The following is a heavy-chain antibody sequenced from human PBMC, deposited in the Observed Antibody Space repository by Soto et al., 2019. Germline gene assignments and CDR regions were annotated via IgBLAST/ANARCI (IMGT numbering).Heavy chain of an antibody. V-gene: IGHV4-34*01. J-gene: IGHJ6*02. CDR2: INHSGST. CDR3: ARTEGYYGMDV. Sequence: QPLPWGLGWIGEINHSGSTNYNPSLKSRVTISVDTSKNQFSLKLSSVTAADTAVYYCARTEGYYGMDVWGQGTTVTVSS.